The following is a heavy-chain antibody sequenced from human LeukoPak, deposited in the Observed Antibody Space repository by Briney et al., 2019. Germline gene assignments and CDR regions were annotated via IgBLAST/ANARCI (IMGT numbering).Heavy chain of an antibody. D-gene: IGHD6-13*01. Sequence: GGSLRLACAASVFTFSSYSMYWVRQAPAQGLEWVSYISSSGSTIYYADSVKGRFTISRDNAKNSLYLQMNSLRAEDTAVYYCARYSSSWPDAFDIWGQGTMVTVSS. CDR2: ISSSGSTI. CDR3: ARYSSSWPDAFDI. V-gene: IGHV3-48*04. CDR1: VFTFSSYS. J-gene: IGHJ3*02.